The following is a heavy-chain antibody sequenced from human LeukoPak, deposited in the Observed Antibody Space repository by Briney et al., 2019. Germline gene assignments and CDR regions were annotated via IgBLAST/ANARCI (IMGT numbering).Heavy chain of an antibody. D-gene: IGHD5-18*01. J-gene: IGHJ4*02. CDR3: ARDATRGYSYGYGEASDY. CDR1: GGSISSGGYY. CDR2: IYYSGCT. Sequence: SQTLSLTCTVAGGSISSGGYYWSWIRQHPGKGLELIGYIYYSGCTYYNPSLKSRFTISVHTSKNQFSLKLSSVTAADTAVYYCARDATRGYSYGYGEASDYWGQGTLVTVSS. V-gene: IGHV4-31*03.